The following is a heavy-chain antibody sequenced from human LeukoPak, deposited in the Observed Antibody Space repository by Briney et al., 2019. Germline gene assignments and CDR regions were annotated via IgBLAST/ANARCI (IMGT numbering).Heavy chain of an antibody. CDR1: GFDLNFRTYN. Sequence: GGSLRLSCAASGFDLNFRTYNMIWVRQAPGKGLEWLSYIGEGGGTTHHAVSLRGRFTVSRDDAKNSLSLQMNSLRVEDTAVYFCARVRLATDGFCFDYWGQGTLVTVSS. V-gene: IGHV3-48*01. J-gene: IGHJ4*02. D-gene: IGHD3-3*01. CDR2: IGEGGGTT. CDR3: ARVRLATDGFCFDY.